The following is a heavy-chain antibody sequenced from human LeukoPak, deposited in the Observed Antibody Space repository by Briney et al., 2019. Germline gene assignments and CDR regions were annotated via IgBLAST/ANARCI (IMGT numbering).Heavy chain of an antibody. CDR3: ARIPWSSSCFDY. CDR2: ISYDGGST. CDR1: GFTLSSSSYG. J-gene: IGHJ4*02. V-gene: IGHV3-30*04. Sequence: GGSLRLSCAASGFTLSSSSYGMHWVRQAPGKGLEWVAMISYDGGSTYYADSVKGRFIISRDSSNNAVYLQMNSLRTEDSAVYYCARIPWSSSCFDYWGQGTLVTVSS. D-gene: IGHD2-2*01.